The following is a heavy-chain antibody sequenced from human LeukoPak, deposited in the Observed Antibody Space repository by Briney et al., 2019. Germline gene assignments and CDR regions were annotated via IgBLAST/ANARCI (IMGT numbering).Heavy chain of an antibody. V-gene: IGHV5-51*01. D-gene: IGHD3-16*02. CDR2: IYPGDSDT. Sequence: GESLKISCKGSGYSFTSYWIGWVRQMPGKGLEWMGIIYPGDSDTRYSPSFQGQVTISADKSISTAYLQWSSLKASDTAMYYCARSPVEYVWGSYRYDWFDPWGQGTPVTVSS. CDR3: ARSPVEYVWGSYRYDWFDP. CDR1: GYSFTSYW. J-gene: IGHJ5*02.